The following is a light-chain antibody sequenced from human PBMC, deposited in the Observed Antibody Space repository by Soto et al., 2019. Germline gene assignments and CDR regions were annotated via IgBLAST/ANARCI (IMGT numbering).Light chain of an antibody. CDR2: GAS. CDR3: QQYNNWIT. J-gene: IGKJ5*01. CDR1: QSLSSN. Sequence: EIVLTQSPATLSLSPGERATLSCRASQSLSSNLAWYQQKPGQAPRLLIYGASTRATGVPARFSGSWSGTEFTLTISSLQSEDFAVYYCQQYNNWITFGQGTRLE. V-gene: IGKV3-15*01.